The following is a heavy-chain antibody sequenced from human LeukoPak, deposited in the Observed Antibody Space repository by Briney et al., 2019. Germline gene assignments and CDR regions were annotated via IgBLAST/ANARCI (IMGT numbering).Heavy chain of an antibody. J-gene: IGHJ4*02. D-gene: IGHD3-22*01. CDR2: IYYSGST. V-gene: IGHV4-59*01. CDR3: ARGHYYFDSSD. Sequence: PSETLSLTCTVSGGSISSYYWSWIRQPPGKGLEWIGYIYYSGSTNYNPSLKSRVTISVDTSKNQFSLKLSSVTAADTAVYYCARGHYYFDSSDWGQGTLDTVSS. CDR1: GGSISSYY.